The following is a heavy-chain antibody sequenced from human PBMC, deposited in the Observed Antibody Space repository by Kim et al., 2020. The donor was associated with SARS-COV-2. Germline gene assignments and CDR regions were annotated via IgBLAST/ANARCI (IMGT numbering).Heavy chain of an antibody. CDR2: IYYSGST. CDR3: ARGDRVYDILTGYYDNWFDP. CDR1: GGSISSYY. J-gene: IGHJ5*02. Sequence: SETLSLTCTVSGGSISSYYWSWIRQPPGKGLEWIGYIYYSGSTNYNPSLKSRVTISVDTSKNQFSLKLSSVTAADTAVYYCARGDRVYDILTGYYDNWFDPWGQGTLVTVSS. V-gene: IGHV4-59*13. D-gene: IGHD3-9*01.